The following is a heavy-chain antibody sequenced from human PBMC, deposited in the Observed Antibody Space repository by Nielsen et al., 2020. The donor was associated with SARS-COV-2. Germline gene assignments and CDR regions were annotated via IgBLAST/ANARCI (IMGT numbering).Heavy chain of an antibody. CDR1: GGTFSSYA. D-gene: IGHD3-16*01. V-gene: IGHV1-69*13. J-gene: IGHJ4*02. CDR3: ARLVWWIYYFDY. CDR2: IIPIFGTA. Sequence: SVKVSCKASGGTFSSYAISWVRQAPGQGLEWMGGIIPIFGTANYAQKFQGRVTITADESTSTAYMELSSLRSEDTAVYYCARLVWWIYYFDYWGQGTLVTVSS.